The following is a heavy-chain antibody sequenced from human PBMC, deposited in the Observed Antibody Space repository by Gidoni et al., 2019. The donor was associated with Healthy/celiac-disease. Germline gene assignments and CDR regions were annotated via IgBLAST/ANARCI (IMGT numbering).Heavy chain of an antibody. D-gene: IGHD3-3*01. CDR3: ARGRPASPSVWVLRFLEGYFDY. Sequence: QVQLQQWGAGLLKPSETLSLTCAVYGGSFRVYYWSWSRQPPGKGLEWIGELNPSGSPNYNPSRKSRVNISVDTSKNQFSLKLSSVTAADTAVYYCARGRPASPSVWVLRFLEGYFDYWGQGTLVTVSS. CDR2: LNPSGSP. J-gene: IGHJ4*02. V-gene: IGHV4-34*01. CDR1: GGSFRVYY.